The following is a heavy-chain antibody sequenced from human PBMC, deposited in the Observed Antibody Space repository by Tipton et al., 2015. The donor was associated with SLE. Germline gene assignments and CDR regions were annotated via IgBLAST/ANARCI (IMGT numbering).Heavy chain of an antibody. J-gene: IGHJ2*01. D-gene: IGHD3-3*01. CDR1: GGSISSYY. V-gene: IGHV4-59*01. Sequence: LRLSCTVSGGSISSYYWSWIRQPPGKGLEWIGYIYYSGSTNYNPSLKSRVTISVDTSKNQFSLKLSSVTAADTAEYYCARDEGRYYDFWSGYGVGWYFDLWGRGTLVTVSS. CDR2: IYYSGST. CDR3: ARDEGRYYDFWSGYGVGWYFDL.